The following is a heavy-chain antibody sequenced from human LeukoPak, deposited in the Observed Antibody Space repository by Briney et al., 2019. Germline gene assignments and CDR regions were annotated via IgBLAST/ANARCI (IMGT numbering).Heavy chain of an antibody. CDR1: GGSISSYY. CDR3: ARDYASTFYDYYGMDV. D-gene: IGHD2-2*01. J-gene: IGHJ6*04. Sequence: SETLSLTCTVSGGSISSYYWSWIRQPPGKGLEWIGYIYCSGSTNYNPSLKSRVTISVDTSKNQFSLKLSSVTAADTAVYYCARDYASTFYDYYGMDVWGKGTTVTVSS. V-gene: IGHV4-59*01. CDR2: IYCSGST.